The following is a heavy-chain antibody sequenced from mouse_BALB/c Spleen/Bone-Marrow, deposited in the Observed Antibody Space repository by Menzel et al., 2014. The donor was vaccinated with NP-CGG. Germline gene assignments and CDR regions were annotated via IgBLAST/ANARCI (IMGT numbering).Heavy chain of an antibody. CDR1: GYSFXGYF. CDR2: INPYNGDT. V-gene: IGHV1-20*02. J-gene: IGHJ4*01. CDR3: ARGGLLRAMDY. Sequence: EVQLVESGPELVKPGASVKISCKASGYSFXGYFMNWVMQSHGKSLEWIGRINPYNGDTFYNQKFKGKATLTVDKSSSTAHMELRSLASEDSAVYYCARGGLLRAMDYWGQGTSVTVSS. D-gene: IGHD2-3*01.